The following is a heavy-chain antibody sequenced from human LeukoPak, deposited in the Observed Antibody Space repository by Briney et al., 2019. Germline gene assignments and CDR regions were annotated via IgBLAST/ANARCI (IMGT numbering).Heavy chain of an antibody. CDR1: GFTFSSYE. J-gene: IGHJ4*02. CDR2: ISSSGSTI. V-gene: IGHV3-48*03. D-gene: IGHD2-21*02. Sequence: GGSLRLSCAASGFTFSSYEMNWVRQAPGKGLEWVSYISSSGSTIYYADSVKGRFTISRDNAKNSLYLQMNSLRAEDTAVYYCAKDLEHIVVVTAIDYWGQGTLVTVSS. CDR3: AKDLEHIVVVTAIDY.